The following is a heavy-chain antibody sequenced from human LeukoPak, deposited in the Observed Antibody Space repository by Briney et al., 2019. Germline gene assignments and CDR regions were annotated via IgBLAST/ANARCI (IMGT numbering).Heavy chain of an antibody. V-gene: IGHV4-59*01. D-gene: IGHD4-11*01. CDR3: ATERGFSNDY. Sequence: SETLSLTCTVSGGSIGSYYWNWIRQPPGKGLEWIGYISYSGSTNYNPSLKSRVTISIDTSKNQFSLKLSSVTAADTAVYYCATERGFSNDYWGQGTLVTVSS. J-gene: IGHJ4*02. CDR1: GGSIGSYY. CDR2: ISYSGST.